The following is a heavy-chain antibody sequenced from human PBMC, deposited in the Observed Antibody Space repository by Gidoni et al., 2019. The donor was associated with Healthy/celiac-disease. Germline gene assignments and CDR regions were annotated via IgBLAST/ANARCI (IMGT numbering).Heavy chain of an antibody. CDR3: AILPEVDILTGWNYYYGMDV. CDR1: GFTFSRYS. J-gene: IGHJ6*02. Sequence: EVQLVESGGGLVKPGGSLRLSCAASGFTFSRYSMNWVRQAPGKGLEWVSSISSSSSYIYYADSVKGRFTISRDNAKNSLYLQMNSLRAEDTAVYYCAILPEVDILTGWNYYYGMDVWGQGTTVTVSS. V-gene: IGHV3-21*01. D-gene: IGHD3-9*01. CDR2: ISSSSSYI.